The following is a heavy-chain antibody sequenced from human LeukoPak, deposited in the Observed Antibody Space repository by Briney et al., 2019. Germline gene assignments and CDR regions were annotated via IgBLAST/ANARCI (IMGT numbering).Heavy chain of an antibody. CDR3: ARDQFRGYFQH. Sequence: SETLSLTCAVYGGSFSGYYWSWIRQPPGKGLEWIGYIYYSGSTYYNPSLKSRVTISVDTSKNQFSLKLSSVTAADTAVYYCARDQFRGYFQHWGQGTLVTVSS. CDR2: IYYSGST. J-gene: IGHJ1*01. CDR1: GGSFSGYY. V-gene: IGHV4-30-4*08.